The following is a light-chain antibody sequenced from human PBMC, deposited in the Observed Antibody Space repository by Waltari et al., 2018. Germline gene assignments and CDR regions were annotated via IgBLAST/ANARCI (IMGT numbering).Light chain of an antibody. CDR1: SSNTGVNS. CDR2: KND. CDR3: ATWDDTFNGPV. J-gene: IGLJ3*02. Sequence: QSVLTQPPSVSGTPGQRVTISCSGTSSNTGVNSVTWYHPLPGAAPKLLIYKNDQRPPGGPDRFSGSRSGTSASLAISGLQSEDEADFYCATWDDTFNGPVFGGGTKLTGL. V-gene: IGLV1-44*01.